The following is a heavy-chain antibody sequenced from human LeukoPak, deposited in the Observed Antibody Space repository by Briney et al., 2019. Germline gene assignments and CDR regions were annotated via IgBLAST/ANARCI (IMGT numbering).Heavy chain of an antibody. D-gene: IGHD2-2*01. J-gene: IGHJ4*02. Sequence: GGSLRLSCAASGFTFSSYAMSWVRQAPGKGLEWVSAISGSGGSTYYADFVKGRFTISRDNSKNTLYLQMDSLRAEDTAVYYCAKAGGGYCSSTSCERHPFDYWGQGTLVTVSS. V-gene: IGHV3-23*01. CDR1: GFTFSSYA. CDR2: ISGSGGST. CDR3: AKAGGGYCSSTSCERHPFDY.